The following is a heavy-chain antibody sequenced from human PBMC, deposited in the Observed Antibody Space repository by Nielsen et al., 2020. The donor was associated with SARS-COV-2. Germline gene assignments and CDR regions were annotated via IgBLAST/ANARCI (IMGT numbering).Heavy chain of an antibody. V-gene: IGHV3-20*01. CDR2: INWNGGST. Sequence: GESLKISCAASGFTFDDYAMSWVRQAPGKGLEWVSGINWNGGSTGYADSVKGRFTISRDNAKNSLYLQMNSLRAEDTALYHCARVYYDSSGYLNYFDYWGQGTLVTVSA. J-gene: IGHJ4*02. D-gene: IGHD3-22*01. CDR1: GFTFDDYA. CDR3: ARVYYDSSGYLNYFDY.